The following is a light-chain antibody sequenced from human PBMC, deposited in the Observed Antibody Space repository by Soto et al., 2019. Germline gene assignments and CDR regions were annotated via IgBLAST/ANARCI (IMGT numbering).Light chain of an antibody. V-gene: IGLV2-8*01. CDR3: SSYAGNNNLV. J-gene: IGLJ2*01. Sequence: QSALTQPPSASGSPGQSVTISCTGTSGDVGGYNYVSWYQQHPGKAPKVMIYEVSKRPSGVPDRFSGSKSGNTASLTVSGLQAEDEADYYCSSYAGNNNLVFGGGTKLTVL. CDR1: SGDVGGYNY. CDR2: EVS.